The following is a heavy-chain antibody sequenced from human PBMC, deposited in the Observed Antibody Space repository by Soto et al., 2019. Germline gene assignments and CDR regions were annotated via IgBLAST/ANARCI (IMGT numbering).Heavy chain of an antibody. CDR2: ISAYNGNT. J-gene: IGHJ5*02. V-gene: IGHV1-18*01. D-gene: IGHD1-20*01. CDR3: ARDTYNWNNWFDP. CDR1: GYTFTSYG. Sequence: ASVKVSCKASGYTFTSYGISWVRQAPGQGLEWMGWISAYNGNTNYAQKLQGRVTMTTDTSTSTAYMELRSLRSDDTDVYDCARDTYNWNNWFDPWGQGTLVTVSS.